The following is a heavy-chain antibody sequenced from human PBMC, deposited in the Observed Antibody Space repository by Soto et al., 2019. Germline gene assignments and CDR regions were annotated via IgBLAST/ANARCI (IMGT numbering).Heavy chain of an antibody. V-gene: IGHV3-15*01. CDR2: IKSKTDGGTT. CDR1: GFTFSNAW. J-gene: IGHJ4*02. Sequence: EVQLVESGGGLVKPGGSLRLSCAASGFTFSNAWMSWVRQAPGKGLEWVGRIKSKTDGGTTDYAAPVKGRFTISRDDSKNTLYLQMNSLKTEDTAVYYCTTDPALLLWFGDLSYWGQGTLVTVSS. D-gene: IGHD3-10*01. CDR3: TTDPALLLWFGDLSY.